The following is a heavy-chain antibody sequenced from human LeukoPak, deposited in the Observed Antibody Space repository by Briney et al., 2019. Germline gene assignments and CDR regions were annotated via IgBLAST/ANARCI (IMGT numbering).Heavy chain of an antibody. J-gene: IGHJ4*02. V-gene: IGHV3-7*01. CDR3: ARSIVGAPGYFDY. CDR2: IKQDGSEK. CDR1: GFTFRNYG. D-gene: IGHD1-26*01. Sequence: GGSLRLSCAASGFTFRNYGMHWVRQAPGKGLEWVANIKQDGSEKYYVDSVKGRFTISRDNAKNSLYLQMNSLRAEDTAVYYCARSIVGAPGYFDYWGQGTLVTVSS.